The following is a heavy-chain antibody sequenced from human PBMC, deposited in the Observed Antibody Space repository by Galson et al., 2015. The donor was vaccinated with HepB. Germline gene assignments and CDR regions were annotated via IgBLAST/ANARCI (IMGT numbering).Heavy chain of an antibody. CDR1: GGTYSSYA. Sequence: SVKVSCKASGGTYSSYAISWVRQAPGQGLEWMGGIIPIFGTANYAQKFQGRVTITADESTSTAYMGLSSLRSEDTAVYYCARKACSSTSCAGIYYYYYYMDVWGKGTTVTVSS. CDR2: IIPIFGTA. J-gene: IGHJ6*03. V-gene: IGHV1-69*13. D-gene: IGHD2-2*01. CDR3: ARKACSSTSCAGIYYYYYYMDV.